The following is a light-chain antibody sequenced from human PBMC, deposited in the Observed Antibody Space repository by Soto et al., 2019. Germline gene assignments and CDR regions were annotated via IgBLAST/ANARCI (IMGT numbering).Light chain of an antibody. CDR1: SSNIGNNY. V-gene: IGLV1-51*01. Sequence: QSVLTQPPSVSAAPGQKVTISCSGSSSNIGNNYVSWYQQLPGTAPKLLIYDNNKRPSGIPDRLSGSKSGTSATLGITGLQTGDEADYYCATWDSSLSAGVFGGGTKLTVL. CDR2: DNN. J-gene: IGLJ2*01. CDR3: ATWDSSLSAGV.